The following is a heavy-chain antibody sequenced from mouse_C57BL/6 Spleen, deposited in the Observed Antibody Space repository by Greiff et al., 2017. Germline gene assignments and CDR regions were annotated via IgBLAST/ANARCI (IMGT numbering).Heavy chain of an antibody. J-gene: IGHJ4*01. CDR3: ARDGSIYGAMDD. V-gene: IGHV1-82*01. D-gene: IGHD1-1*01. Sequence: VQLQQSGPELVKPGASVKISCKASGYAFSSSWMNWVKQRPGKGLEWIGRIYPGDGDTNYNGKFKGKATLTVDKSSSTAYMQLSRLTSEDSAVXVYARDGSIYGAMDDGGQGTSVTVSS. CDR2: IYPGDGDT. CDR1: GYAFSSSW.